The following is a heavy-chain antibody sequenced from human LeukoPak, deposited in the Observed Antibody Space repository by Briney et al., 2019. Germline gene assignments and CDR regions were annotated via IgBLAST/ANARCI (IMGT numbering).Heavy chain of an antibody. CDR1: GFTFSSYA. CDR2: ISGSGGST. V-gene: IGHV3-23*01. J-gene: IGHJ3*02. CDR3: AKEAITMVRGVIITFNAFDI. D-gene: IGHD3-10*01. Sequence: PGGSLRLSCAASGFTFSSYAMSWVRQAPGKGLEWVSAISGSGGSTYYADSVKGRFTISRDNSKNTLYLQMNSLRAEDTAVYYCAKEAITMVRGVIITFNAFDIWGQGTMVTVSS.